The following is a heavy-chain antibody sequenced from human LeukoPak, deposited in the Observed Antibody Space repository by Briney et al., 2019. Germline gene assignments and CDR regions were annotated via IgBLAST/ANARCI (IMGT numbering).Heavy chain of an antibody. CDR3: AKAKSFSGSVTIVDY. CDR2: ISYDGSIK. CDR1: GFTFSNFA. Sequence: PGGSLRLSCAASGFTFSNFAMHWVRQAPGKGLEWVAVISYDGSIKDYADSVKGRFTISRDNSKNTLYLQMNSLRAEDTAVYYCAKAKSFSGSVTIVDYWGQGTLVTVSS. D-gene: IGHD1-26*01. V-gene: IGHV3-30-3*01. J-gene: IGHJ4*02.